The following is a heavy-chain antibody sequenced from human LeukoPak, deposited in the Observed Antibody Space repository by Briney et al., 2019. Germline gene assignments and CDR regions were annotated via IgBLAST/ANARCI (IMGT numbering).Heavy chain of an antibody. Sequence: TGGSLRLSCAASGFTFSSYAMSWVRQAPGKGLEWVSAISGSGGSTYYADSVKGRFTISRDNSKNTLYLQMNSLRAEDTAVYYCAKVPGSSSWDYYFDYWGQGTLVTVSS. CDR3: AKVPGSSSWDYYFDY. CDR1: GFTFSSYA. D-gene: IGHD6-13*01. J-gene: IGHJ4*02. CDR2: ISGSGGST. V-gene: IGHV3-23*01.